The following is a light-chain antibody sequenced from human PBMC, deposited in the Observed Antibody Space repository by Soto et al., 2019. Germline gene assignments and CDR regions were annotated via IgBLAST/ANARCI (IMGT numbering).Light chain of an antibody. Sequence: EIVWTKSQATLSLYPGVGATLYCRASQSVSRSLAWYQQKPGQAPRLLIYDASNRATGIPARLSGSGSGTDFTLTISSLEPEDFAVYYCQQRTNWPPKVTFGGGTKVDIK. V-gene: IGKV3-11*01. J-gene: IGKJ4*01. CDR3: QQRTNWPPKVT. CDR1: QSVSRS. CDR2: DAS.